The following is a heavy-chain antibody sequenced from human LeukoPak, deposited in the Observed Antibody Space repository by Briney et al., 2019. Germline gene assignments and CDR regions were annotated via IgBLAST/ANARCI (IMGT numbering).Heavy chain of an antibody. CDR2: IYISGST. CDR3: ARDGGYEGNWFDP. V-gene: IGHV4-38-2*02. CDR1: GYSISSGYY. J-gene: IGHJ5*02. D-gene: IGHD5-12*01. Sequence: KPSETLSLTCTVSGYSISSGYYWGWIRQPAGKGLEWIGHIYISGSTNYNPSLKSRVTISVDTSKNQFSLKLSSVTAADTAVYYCARDGGYEGNWFDPWGQGTLVTVSS.